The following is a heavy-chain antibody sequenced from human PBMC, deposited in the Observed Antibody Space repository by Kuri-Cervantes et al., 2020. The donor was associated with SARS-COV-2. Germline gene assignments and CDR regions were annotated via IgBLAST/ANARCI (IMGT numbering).Heavy chain of an antibody. Sequence: GESLKISCAASGFTFSSYSTNWVRQAPGKGLEWVSSISGSSGYIYYTDSVKGRFTISRDNARKSLFLQMNSLRAEDTAVYYCARAPPGRSEYYIMDIDFGGQGTQVTVSS. CDR2: ISGSSGYI. CDR3: ARAPPGRSEYYIMDIDF. CDR1: GFTFSSYS. J-gene: IGHJ4*02. V-gene: IGHV3-21*01. D-gene: IGHD3-3*01.